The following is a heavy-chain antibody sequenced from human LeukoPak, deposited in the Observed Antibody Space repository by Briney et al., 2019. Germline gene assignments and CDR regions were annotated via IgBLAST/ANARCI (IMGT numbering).Heavy chain of an antibody. CDR3: TTAKFGELSSHFDY. D-gene: IGHD3-10*02. V-gene: IGHV3-15*01. Sequence: TGGSLRLSCAVSGFTFSNAWMSWVRQAPGKGPEWVGRIKSKIDGGTTDYAAPVRGRFTISRDESKNTLYLQMSHLKTEDTAVYYCTTAKFGELSSHFDYWGQGTLVTVSS. CDR2: IKSKIDGGTT. CDR1: GFTFSNAW. J-gene: IGHJ4*02.